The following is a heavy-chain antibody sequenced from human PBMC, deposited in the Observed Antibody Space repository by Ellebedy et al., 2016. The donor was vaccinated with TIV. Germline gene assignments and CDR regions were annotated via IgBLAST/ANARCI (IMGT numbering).Heavy chain of an antibody. D-gene: IGHD3/OR15-3a*01. Sequence: GGSLRLSCAVSGFTVSSNYISWVRQAPGKGLEWVSIIYSNGRTYYADSVKGRFTISRYISKDTVYLQMTSLRPEDTAVFYCARVDLGLAFDYWGQGTPVTVSS. V-gene: IGHV3-53*01. CDR3: ARVDLGLAFDY. CDR2: IYSNGRT. CDR1: GFTVSSNY. J-gene: IGHJ4*02.